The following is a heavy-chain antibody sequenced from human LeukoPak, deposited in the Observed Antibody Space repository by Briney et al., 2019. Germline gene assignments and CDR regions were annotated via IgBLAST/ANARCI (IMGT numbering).Heavy chain of an antibody. CDR3: ARRGFVVVPAAIDSYYYYYMDV. CDR2: IYTSGST. D-gene: IGHD2-2*02. Sequence: SETLSLTCTVSGGSISSYYWSWIRQPPGKGLEWIGYIYTSGSTNYNPSLKSRVTISVDTSKNQFSLKLSPVTAADTAVYYCARRGFVVVPAAIDSYYYYYMDVWGKGTTVTVSS. J-gene: IGHJ6*03. CDR1: GGSISSYY. V-gene: IGHV4-4*09.